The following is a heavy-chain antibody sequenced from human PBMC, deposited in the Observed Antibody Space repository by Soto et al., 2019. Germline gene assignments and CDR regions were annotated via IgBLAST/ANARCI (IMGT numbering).Heavy chain of an antibody. Sequence: PGESLKISCKGSGYSFTSYWIGWARQMPGKGLEWMGIIYPGDSDTRYSPSFQGQVTISADKSISTAYLQWSSLKASDTAMYYCARPREAGKYYYGVDVWGQGTTVTSP. D-gene: IGHD6-19*01. CDR2: IYPGDSDT. CDR1: GYSFTSYW. CDR3: ARPREAGKYYYGVDV. J-gene: IGHJ6*02. V-gene: IGHV5-51*01.